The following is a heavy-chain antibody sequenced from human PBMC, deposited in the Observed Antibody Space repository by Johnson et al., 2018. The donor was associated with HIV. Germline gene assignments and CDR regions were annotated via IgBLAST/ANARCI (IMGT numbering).Heavy chain of an antibody. CDR3: AREWELLGSAFDI. CDR1: GFTFSSSA. V-gene: IGHV3-30-3*01. Sequence: QVQLVESGGGVVQPGKSLRLSCAASGFTFSSSAMHWVRQAPGQGLQWVALISYDGSIKYFADSVKGRFTISRDNSKNTLYLQMNSLRAEDTAVYYCAREWELLGSAFDIWGQGTMVTVSS. D-gene: IGHD1-26*01. CDR2: ISYDGSIK. J-gene: IGHJ3*02.